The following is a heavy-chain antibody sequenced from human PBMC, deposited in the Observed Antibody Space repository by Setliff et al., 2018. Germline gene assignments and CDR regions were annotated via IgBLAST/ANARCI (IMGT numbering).Heavy chain of an antibody. Sequence: ASVKVSCKSSGYTFTSHYMHWVRQAPGLGLEWMGTINPSSGRTSYAQKLQGRVTMTRDTSTSTVYMDMSSLRSEDTAVYYCARDVFPYHYEGAFDIWGQGTMVTVSS. V-gene: IGHV1-46*01. D-gene: IGHD3-22*01. CDR1: GYTFTSHY. CDR3: ARDVFPYHYEGAFDI. J-gene: IGHJ3*02. CDR2: INPSSGRT.